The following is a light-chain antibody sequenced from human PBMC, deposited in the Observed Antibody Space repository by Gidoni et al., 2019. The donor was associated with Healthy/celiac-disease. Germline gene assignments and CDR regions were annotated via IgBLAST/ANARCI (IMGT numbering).Light chain of an antibody. CDR1: QSHLHSNRYNY. CDR3: MQALQTPRT. V-gene: IGKV2-28*01. Sequence: IVVTQSPLSLPGTSGEPASIPCRASQSHLHSNRYNYLDWYLQKPGQSPQLLIYLGSNRASGVPDRFSGSGSGTEFTLKISRVEAEDVGVYYCMQALQTPRTFGQGTKVEIK. J-gene: IGKJ1*01. CDR2: LGS.